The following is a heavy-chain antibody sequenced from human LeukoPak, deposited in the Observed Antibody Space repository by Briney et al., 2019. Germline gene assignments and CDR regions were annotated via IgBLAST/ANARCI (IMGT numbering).Heavy chain of an antibody. V-gene: IGHV4-59*11. CDR1: GGSISSHY. CDR2: IYYSGSA. Sequence: SETLSLTCTVSGGSISSHYWSWIRQPPGKGLEWIGYIYYSGSASYNPSLKSRVTISVDTSKNQFSLRLSSVTAADTAVYYCARGSYYGFSGDSWGQGSLVTVSS. J-gene: IGHJ5*01. CDR3: ARGSYYGFSGDS. D-gene: IGHD3-10*01.